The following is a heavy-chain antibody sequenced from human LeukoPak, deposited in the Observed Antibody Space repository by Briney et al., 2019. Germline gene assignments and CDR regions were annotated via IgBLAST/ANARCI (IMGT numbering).Heavy chain of an antibody. CDR3: ARGLRGTYYFDY. J-gene: IGHJ4*02. V-gene: IGHV3-66*01. CDR2: IYSGGST. CDR1: GFTVSSNY. Sequence: PGGSLRLSCAASGFTVSSNYMSWVRQAPGKGPEWVSVIYSGGSTYYADSVKGRFTISRDNSKNTLYLQMNSLRAEDTAVYYCARGLRGTYYFDYWGQGTLVTVSS. D-gene: IGHD1-1*01.